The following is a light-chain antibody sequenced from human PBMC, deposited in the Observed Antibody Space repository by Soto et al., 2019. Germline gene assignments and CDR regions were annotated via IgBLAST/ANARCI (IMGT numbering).Light chain of an antibody. CDR1: QSISSW. CDR3: QQDNTYPWT. Sequence: VQVPQSPSTLSASVGDGVTITCRASQSISSWLAWYQQKPGKAPKLLIYEASSLESGVPSRFSGSGFGTEFTLTISSLQPDDFATYYCQQDNTYPWTFGQGTKVDI. CDR2: EAS. V-gene: IGKV1-5*01. J-gene: IGKJ1*01.